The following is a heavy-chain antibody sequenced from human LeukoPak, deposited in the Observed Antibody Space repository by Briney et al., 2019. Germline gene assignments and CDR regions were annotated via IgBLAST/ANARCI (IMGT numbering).Heavy chain of an antibody. Sequence: SETLSLTCAVSGGSIRSGAYYWSSIRQPAGKGLGWIGRIYFSGTTNYNPSLKSRVNISVDTSKNQFSLSLSSVTAADTAAYYCASDDIPLTGTIAHWGQGTLVTVSS. V-gene: IGHV4-61*02. CDR1: GGSIRSGAYY. CDR2: IYFSGTT. CDR3: ASDDIPLTGTIAH. J-gene: IGHJ4*02. D-gene: IGHD1-1*01.